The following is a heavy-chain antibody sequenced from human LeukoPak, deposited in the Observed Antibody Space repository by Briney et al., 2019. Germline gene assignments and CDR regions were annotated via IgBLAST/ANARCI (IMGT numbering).Heavy chain of an antibody. D-gene: IGHD1-26*01. CDR2: ISGDNGQT. J-gene: IGHJ4*02. Sequence: GASVKVSCKASGYTFTSYDINWVRQAPGQGLEWMGWISGDNGQTKYAQNFQDRVTMTTDTPTSTAYLELKSLRSDDTAVYYCARDPGTYTGSYYGLNWGQGTLVTV. CDR3: ARDPGTYTGSYYGLN. CDR1: GYTFTSYD. V-gene: IGHV1-18*01.